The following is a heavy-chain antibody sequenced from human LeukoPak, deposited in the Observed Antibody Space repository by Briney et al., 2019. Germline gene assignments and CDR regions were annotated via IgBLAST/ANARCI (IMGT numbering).Heavy chain of an antibody. J-gene: IGHJ5*02. D-gene: IGHD4-17*01. CDR1: GGTFSSYA. CDR2: IIPILGIA. Sequence: ASVKVSCKASGGTFSSYAISWVRQAPGQGLEWMGRIIPILGIANYAQKFQGRVTITADKSTSTAYMELSSLRSEDTAVYYCASTYGDHPGNWFDPWGQGTLVTVSS. CDR3: ASTYGDHPGNWFDP. V-gene: IGHV1-69*04.